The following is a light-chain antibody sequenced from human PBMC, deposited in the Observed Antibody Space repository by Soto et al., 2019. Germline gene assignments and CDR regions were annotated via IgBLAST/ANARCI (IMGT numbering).Light chain of an antibody. CDR1: QSVLYSSDNKNY. CDR3: QQYYSTPWT. Sequence: IVMTQSPDSLAVSLCERATINCKSSQSVLYSSDNKNYLAWYQQKPGQPPKLLIYWASTRESGVPDRFSGSGSGTDFTLTISSLQAEDVAVYYCQQYYSTPWTFGQGTKVDIK. CDR2: WAS. V-gene: IGKV4-1*01. J-gene: IGKJ1*01.